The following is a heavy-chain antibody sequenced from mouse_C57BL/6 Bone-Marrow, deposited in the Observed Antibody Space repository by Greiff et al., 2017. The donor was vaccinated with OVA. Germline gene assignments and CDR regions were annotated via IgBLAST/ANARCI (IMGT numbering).Heavy chain of an antibody. V-gene: IGHV14-2*01. J-gene: IGHJ3*01. Sequence: VQLKESGAELVKPGASVKLSCTASGFNIKDYYMHWVKQRTEQGLEWIGRIDPEDGETKYAPKVQGKVTITADTSTNTAYLQLSSLTSEDTAVYYCAPRRIPDFAYWGQGTTLTVSA. CDR1: GFNIKDYY. CDR3: APRRIPDFAY. CDR2: IDPEDGET. D-gene: IGHD5-2*01.